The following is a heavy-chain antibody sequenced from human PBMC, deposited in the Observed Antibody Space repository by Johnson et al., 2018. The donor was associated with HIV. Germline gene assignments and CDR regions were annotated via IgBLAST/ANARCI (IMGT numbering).Heavy chain of an antibody. V-gene: IGHV3-30*03. J-gene: IGHJ3*02. CDR2: ISYDGST. Sequence: QEQLVESGGGVVQPGRSLRLSCAASGFPFSSYGMHWVRQAPGKGLEWVAVISYDGSTYYADSVKGRFTISRDNSKNTLYLQMNSLRAEDTAVYYCARENRVDAFDIWGQGTMVTVSS. CDR1: GFPFSSYG. CDR3: ARENRVDAFDI. D-gene: IGHD2/OR15-2a*01.